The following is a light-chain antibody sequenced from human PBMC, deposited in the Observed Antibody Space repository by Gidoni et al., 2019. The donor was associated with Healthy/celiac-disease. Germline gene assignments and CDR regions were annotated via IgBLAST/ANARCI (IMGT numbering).Light chain of an antibody. J-gene: IGKJ4*01. CDR1: QSVSSY. V-gene: IGKV3-11*01. CDR2: DAS. Sequence: IVLTQSPATLSLSPGERATLSCRASQSVSSYLAWYQQKPGQAPRLLIYDASNRATGIPARVSGSGSGTDFTLTISSLEPEDFAVYYCQQRSNWPLLTFGGGTKVEIK. CDR3: QQRSNWPLLT.